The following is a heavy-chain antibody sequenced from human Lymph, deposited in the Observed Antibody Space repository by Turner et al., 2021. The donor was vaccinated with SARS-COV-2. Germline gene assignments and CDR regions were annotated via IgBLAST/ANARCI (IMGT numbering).Heavy chain of an antibody. CDR2: IYYRGST. J-gene: IGHJ4*02. D-gene: IGHD4-17*01. CDR1: GASISIGGYY. CDR3: ARDYGGNSNYFDY. V-gene: IGHV4-31*03. Sequence: QVQLQESGPGLVKPSQTLSLTCTVSGASISIGGYYWSWFRQHPGKGLECIGSIYYRGSTYYNPTLKSRVSISVDTSKNQFSLKLSAVTAADTAVYYCARDYGGNSNYFDYWGQGTLVTVSS.